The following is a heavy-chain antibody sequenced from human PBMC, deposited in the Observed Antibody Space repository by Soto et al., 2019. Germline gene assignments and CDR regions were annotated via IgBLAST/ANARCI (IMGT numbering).Heavy chain of an antibody. V-gene: IGHV1-3*01. J-gene: IGHJ4*02. CDR1: GYTFSIYA. Sequence: ASVKVSCKASGYTFSIYAMHWVLQAPGQRLEWMGWINAGYGNTKSSQKFQDRATISRDTSASTAYMELTSLRSEDTAVYYCARDTGDGTFDFWGQGTLVTVS. D-gene: IGHD7-27*01. CDR2: INAGYGNT. CDR3: ARDTGDGTFDF.